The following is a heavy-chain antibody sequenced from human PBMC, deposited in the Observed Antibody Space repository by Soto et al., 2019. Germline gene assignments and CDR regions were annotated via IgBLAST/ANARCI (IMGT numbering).Heavy chain of an antibody. CDR1: GYTFTGYY. V-gene: IGHV1-2*02. CDR2: INPNSGGT. D-gene: IGHD5-12*01. J-gene: IGHJ6*02. Sequence: RASVKVSCKASGYTFTGYYMHWVRQAPGQGLEWMGWINPNSGGTNYAQKFQGRVTMTRDTSISTAYMELSRLRSDDTAVYYCARGRGGSVATIGRYYYYYYGMDVWGQGTTVTVSS. CDR3: ARGRGGSVATIGRYYYYYYGMDV.